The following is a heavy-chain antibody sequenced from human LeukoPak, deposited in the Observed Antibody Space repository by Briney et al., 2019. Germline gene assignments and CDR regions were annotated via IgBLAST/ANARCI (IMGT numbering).Heavy chain of an antibody. CDR1: GFTFSSYG. D-gene: IGHD6-19*01. CDR3: ARELIGIAVYDY. Sequence: GGSLRLSCAASGFTFSSYGMHWVRQAPGKGLEWVAVIWYDGSNKYYADSVKGRFTISRDNSKNTLYLQMNSLRAEDTAVYYCARELIGIAVYDYWGQGTLVTVSS. J-gene: IGHJ4*02. V-gene: IGHV3-33*01. CDR2: IWYDGSNK.